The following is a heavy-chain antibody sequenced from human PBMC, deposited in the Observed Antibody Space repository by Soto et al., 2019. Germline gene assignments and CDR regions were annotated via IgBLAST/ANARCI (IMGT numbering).Heavy chain of an antibody. Sequence: PXGSLRLSCAASGFTFSSYWMSWVRQAPGKGLEWVANIKQDGSEKYYVDSVKGRFTISRDNAKNSLYLQMNSLRAEDTAVYYCARDLIVGASYIPGYWGQGTLVTVSS. D-gene: IGHD1-26*01. CDR3: ARDLIVGASYIPGY. V-gene: IGHV3-7*03. CDR1: GFTFSSYW. J-gene: IGHJ4*02. CDR2: IKQDGSEK.